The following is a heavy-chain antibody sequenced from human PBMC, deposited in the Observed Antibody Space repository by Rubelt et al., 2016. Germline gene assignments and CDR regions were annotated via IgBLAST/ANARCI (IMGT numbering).Heavy chain of an antibody. V-gene: IGHV4-39*07. CDR2: IYSSGST. CDR1: GGSISSSSYY. CDR3: ASTFGINTYEE. Sequence: QLQLQESGPGLVKPSETLSLTCTVSGGSISSSSYYWGWIRQPPGKGLEWIGSIYSSGSTSYNPSLKGRCTMSVYKSKNQFSLKLSSVTAADTAVYYCASTFGINTYEEWGQGTLVTVSS. D-gene: IGHD3-16*01. J-gene: IGHJ4*02.